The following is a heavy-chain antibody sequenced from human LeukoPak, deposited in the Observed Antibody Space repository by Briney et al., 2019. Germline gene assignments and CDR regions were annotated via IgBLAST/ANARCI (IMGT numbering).Heavy chain of an antibody. CDR2: ISYDGSNK. Sequence: AGGSLRLSCAASGFTFSSYAMLWVRQAPGKGLEWVAVISYDGSNKYYADSVRGRFTISRDNSKNTLYLQMNSLRAEDTAVYYCARSPGYSTMAATYSSRPLNYWGQGTLVTVSS. J-gene: IGHJ4*02. CDR3: ARSPGYSTMAATYSSRPLNY. D-gene: IGHD5/OR15-5a*01. V-gene: IGHV3-30-3*01. CDR1: GFTFSSYA.